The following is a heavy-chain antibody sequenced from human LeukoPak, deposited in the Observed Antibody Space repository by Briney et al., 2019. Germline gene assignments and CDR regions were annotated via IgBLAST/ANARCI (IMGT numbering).Heavy chain of an antibody. D-gene: IGHD4-17*01. CDR2: IYYSGST. V-gene: IGHV4-31*03. CDR3: ARGDYGDYVFDC. J-gene: IGHJ4*02. Sequence: PSQTLSLTCTVSGGSISSGGYYWSWIRQHPGKGLEWIGYIYYSGSTYYNPSLKSRVTISVDTSKNQFSLKLSSVTAADTAVYYCARGDYGDYVFDCWGRGTLVTVSS. CDR1: GGSISSGGYY.